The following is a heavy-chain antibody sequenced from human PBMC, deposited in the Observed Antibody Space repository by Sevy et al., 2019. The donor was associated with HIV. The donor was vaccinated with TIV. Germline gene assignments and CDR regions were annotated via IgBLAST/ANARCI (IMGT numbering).Heavy chain of an antibody. D-gene: IGHD6-13*01. CDR2: ISYDGSNK. CDR3: ARDRSSRRGGAFDI. CDR1: GFTFSSYA. V-gene: IGHV3-30-3*01. Sequence: GGSLRLSCAASGFTFSSYAMHWVRQAPGKGLEWVAVISYDGSNKYYADSVKGRFTISRDNSKHTLYLQMNSLRAEDTAVYYCARDRSSRRGGAFDIWGQGTMVTVSS. J-gene: IGHJ3*02.